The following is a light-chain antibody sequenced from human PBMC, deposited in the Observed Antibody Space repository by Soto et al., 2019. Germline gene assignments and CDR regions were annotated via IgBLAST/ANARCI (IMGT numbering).Light chain of an antibody. CDR3: VLYMDYGIWV. Sequence: QAVVTQEPSFSVSPGVTVTLTCGLTSGSVSTTYYASWYQQTPGQAPRTLIYNTNTRSSGVPDRFSGSIFENKAALTSTGAQAEDESDYYCVLYMDYGIWVFGGGTKLTVL. CDR2: NTN. J-gene: IGLJ3*02. V-gene: IGLV8-61*01. CDR1: SGSVSTTYY.